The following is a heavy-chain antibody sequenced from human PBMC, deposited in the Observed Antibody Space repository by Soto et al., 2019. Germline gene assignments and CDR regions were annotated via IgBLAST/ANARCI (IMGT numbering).Heavy chain of an antibody. CDR2: IYYSGST. V-gene: IGHV4-39*01. J-gene: IGHJ3*02. CDR1: CGSISSSSYY. Sequence: SETLSLPCTVPCGSISSSSYYWGWIRQPPGKGLEWIGSIYYSGSTYYNPSLKSRVTISVDTSKNQFSLKLSSVTAADTAVYYCARYRLVWGAFDMWGQGKMVT. D-gene: IGHD6-19*01. CDR3: ARYRLVWGAFDM.